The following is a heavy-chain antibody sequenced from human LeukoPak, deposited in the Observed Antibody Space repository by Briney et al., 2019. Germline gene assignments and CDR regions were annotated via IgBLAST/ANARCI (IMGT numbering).Heavy chain of an antibody. Sequence: ASVKVSCKASGYTFTRYYIHWLRQAPGQGIEWMGWIDPNTGGTNFAQKFQGRITMTRDTSINTVYMELNRPRSDDTAVYYCTKNQYSGTIITPLDPFDVWGQGTMVTVSS. CDR1: GYTFTRYY. V-gene: IGHV1-2*02. CDR3: TKNQYSGTIITPLDPFDV. J-gene: IGHJ3*01. D-gene: IGHD3-10*01. CDR2: IDPNTGGT.